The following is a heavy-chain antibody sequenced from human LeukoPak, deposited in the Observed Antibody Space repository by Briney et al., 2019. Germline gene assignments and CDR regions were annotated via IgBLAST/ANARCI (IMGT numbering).Heavy chain of an antibody. D-gene: IGHD5-18*01. CDR3: AKDISWGGYSYGYFDH. V-gene: IGHV3-43*01. Sequence: GGSLRLSCAASGFTFDDYTMHWVRQAPGKGLERVSLISWDGGSTYYADSVKGRFTISRDNSKNSLYLQMNSLRTEDTALYYCAKDISWGGYSYGYFDHWGQGTLVTVSS. CDR1: GFTFDDYT. CDR2: ISWDGGST. J-gene: IGHJ4*02.